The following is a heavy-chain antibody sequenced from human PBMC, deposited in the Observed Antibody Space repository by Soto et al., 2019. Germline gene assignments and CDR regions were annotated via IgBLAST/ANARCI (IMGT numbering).Heavy chain of an antibody. CDR3: APHYPDSSGYFDH. Sequence: AAVKVSCKASGYMFTGNYMHWVRQAPGQGLEYMGWINPNSGATNYAQKFQGRVTMTWDTSISTAYVELSRLRSDDPAVYYCAPHYPDSSGYFDHWGQGTLVTVSS. J-gene: IGHJ4*02. D-gene: IGHD3-22*01. CDR1: GYMFTGNY. CDR2: INPNSGAT. V-gene: IGHV1-2*02.